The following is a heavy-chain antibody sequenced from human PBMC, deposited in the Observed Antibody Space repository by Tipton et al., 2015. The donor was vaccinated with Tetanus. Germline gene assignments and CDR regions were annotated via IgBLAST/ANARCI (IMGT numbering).Heavy chain of an antibody. V-gene: IGHV3-23*01. Sequence: SLRLSCAASGFTFSTYSMTWVRQAPGKGLEWVSAMSGSGGATYYADSVRGRSTISRDSSKHTLYLQMNSLSAEDTAVYYCAKGPPDYYNWNYFDYWGQGTMVTVSS. CDR2: MSGSGGAT. CDR3: AKGPPDYYNWNYFDY. D-gene: IGHD1-20*01. CDR1: GFTFSTYS. J-gene: IGHJ4*02.